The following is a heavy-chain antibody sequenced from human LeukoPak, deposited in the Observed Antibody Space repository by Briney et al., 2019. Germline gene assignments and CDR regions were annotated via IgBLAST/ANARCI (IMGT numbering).Heavy chain of an antibody. J-gene: IGHJ4*02. CDR3: AKEEVPNDF. CDR2: ISRSADIT. V-gene: IGHV3-23*01. CDR1: GFTFSSYA. D-gene: IGHD1-1*01. Sequence: GGSLRLSCAASGFTFSSYAMSWVRQAPGKGLEWVSAISRSADITYYADSVKGRFTISRDISKNTLFLQMNSLRAEDTAVYYYAKEEVPNDFWGQGTLVTVSS.